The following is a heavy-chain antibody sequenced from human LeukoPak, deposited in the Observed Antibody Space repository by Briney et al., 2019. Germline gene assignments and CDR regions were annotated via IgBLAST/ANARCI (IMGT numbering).Heavy chain of an antibody. J-gene: IGHJ3*02. V-gene: IGHV1-46*01. CDR1: GYTFTSYY. Sequence: ASVKVSCKASGYTFTSYYMHWVRQAPGQGLEWMEIINPSGGSTSYAQKFQGRVTMTRDTSTSTVYMELSSLRSEDTAVYYCAREERYNWNDGDAFDIWGQGTMVTVSS. D-gene: IGHD1-1*01. CDR2: INPSGGST. CDR3: AREERYNWNDGDAFDI.